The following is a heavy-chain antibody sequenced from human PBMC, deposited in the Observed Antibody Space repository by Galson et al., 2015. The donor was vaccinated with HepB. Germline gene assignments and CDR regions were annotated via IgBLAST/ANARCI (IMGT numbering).Heavy chain of an antibody. Sequence: SVKVSCKASGGTFRSYAITWVRQAPGQGLEWMGGIIPVFGTTNYAQKFQGRVTITADESSSTAYMELGSLRSEDTAVYYCARGAYGGYTRYYYYAMDVWGQGTTVTVSS. J-gene: IGHJ6*02. V-gene: IGHV1-69*13. CDR1: GGTFRSYA. CDR2: IIPVFGTT. D-gene: IGHD5-12*01. CDR3: ARGAYGGYTRYYYYAMDV.